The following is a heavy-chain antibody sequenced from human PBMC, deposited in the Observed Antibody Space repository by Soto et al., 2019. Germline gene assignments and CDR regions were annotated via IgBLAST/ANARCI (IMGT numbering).Heavy chain of an antibody. V-gene: IGHV4-30-4*01. CDR3: ARGLSPAFRGLFYFDS. CDR1: GDSSISGPYY. Sequence: QVQLQESGPGLVKPSQTLALTCTVSGDSSISGPYYWSWIRQLPGKGLEYIGYIYYTGSAYHNPSLKSRLKLSIDTTKDQFSLMLTSVTAADTGVYFCARGLSPAFRGLFYFDSWGQGTLVTVSS. D-gene: IGHD3-16*01. CDR2: IYYTGSA. J-gene: IGHJ4*02.